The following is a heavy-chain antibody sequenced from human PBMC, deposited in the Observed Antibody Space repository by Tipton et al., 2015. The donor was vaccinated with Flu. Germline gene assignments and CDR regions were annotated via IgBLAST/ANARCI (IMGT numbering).Heavy chain of an antibody. CDR2: IDPGDSDT. D-gene: IGHD2-2*01. Sequence: VQLVQSGAEVKKPGESLKISCKGSGYSFTSYWIGWLRQMPGKGLEWMGIIDPGDSDTRYSPSFQGQVTISADKSISTAYLQWSSLKASDTAMYYCARYEGYCSSTSCYLPSHYWGQGTLVTVSS. J-gene: IGHJ4*02. CDR3: ARYEGYCSSTSCYLPSHY. V-gene: IGHV5-51*03. CDR1: GYSFTSYW.